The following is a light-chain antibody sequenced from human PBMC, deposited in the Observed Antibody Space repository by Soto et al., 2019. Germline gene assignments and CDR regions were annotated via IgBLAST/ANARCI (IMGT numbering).Light chain of an antibody. CDR2: GAS. V-gene: IGKV3-15*01. Sequence: EIVMTQSPATLSVSPGERTTLSCRASQSVDTDLAWNQQKPGRFPRLLVFGASTRAPGVQARFSGSGSGTDFTFTISSLQSDDFAVYYCQHYYKWPPGYTFGQGTKLEIK. CDR1: QSVDTD. J-gene: IGKJ2*01. CDR3: QHYYKWPPGYT.